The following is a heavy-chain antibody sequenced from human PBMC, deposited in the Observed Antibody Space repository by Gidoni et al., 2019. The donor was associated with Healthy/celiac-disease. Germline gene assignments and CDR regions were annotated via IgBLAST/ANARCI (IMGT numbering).Heavy chain of an antibody. CDR3: ARVAFDYDFWSGYLGY. CDR2: ISSSGSTI. CDR1: GFTFSDSY. V-gene: IGHV3-11*01. Sequence: QVQLVESGGGLVKPGGSLRLSCAASGFTFSDSYMSWIRQAPGKGPGWVSYISSSGSTIYYADSVKGRFTISRDNAKNSLYLQMNSLRAEDTAVYYCARVAFDYDFWSGYLGYWGQGTLVTVSS. D-gene: IGHD3-3*01. J-gene: IGHJ4*02.